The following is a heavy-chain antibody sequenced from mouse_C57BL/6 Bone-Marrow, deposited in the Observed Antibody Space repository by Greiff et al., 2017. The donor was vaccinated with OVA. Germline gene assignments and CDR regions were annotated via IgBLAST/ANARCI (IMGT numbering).Heavy chain of an antibody. CDR3: ARVITTGAMDY. V-gene: IGHV1-50*01. J-gene: IGHJ4*01. CDR2: IDPSDSYT. D-gene: IGHD1-1*01. Sequence: QVQLQQPGAELVKPGASVKLSCKASGYTFTSYWMPWVKQRPGQGLEWIGEIDPSDSYTNYNQKFKGKATLTVDTSSIPAYMQLSSLTSEDSAVYYCARVITTGAMDYWGQGTSVTVSS. CDR1: GYTFTSYW.